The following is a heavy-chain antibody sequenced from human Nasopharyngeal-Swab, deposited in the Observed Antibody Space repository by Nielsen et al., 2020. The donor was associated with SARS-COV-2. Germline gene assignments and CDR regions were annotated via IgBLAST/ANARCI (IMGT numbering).Heavy chain of an antibody. D-gene: IGHD1-7*01. CDR3: ARGDGTVYYYYGMDV. J-gene: IGHJ6*02. V-gene: IGHV4-34*01. CDR1: GGSFSGYY. Sequence: GSLRLSCAVYGGSFSGYYWSWIRQPPGKGLEWIGEINHRGSTNYNPSLKSRVTISVDTSKNQFSLKLSSVTAADTAVYYCARGDGTVYYYYGMDVWGQGTTVTVSS. CDR2: INHRGST.